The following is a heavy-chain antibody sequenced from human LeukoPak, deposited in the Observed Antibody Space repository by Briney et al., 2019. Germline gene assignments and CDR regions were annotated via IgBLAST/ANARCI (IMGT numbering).Heavy chain of an antibody. CDR1: GFTFSDYY. V-gene: IGHV3-11*04. CDR2: ISSSGSAR. Sequence: PGGSLRLSCAASGFTFSDYYMSWIRQAPGKGLGWVSYISSSGSARYYADSVKGRFTISRDNAKNSLYLQMNSLRAEDTAVYYCAIPDRRYGDAFDIWGQGTMVTVSS. CDR3: AIPDRRYGDAFDI. J-gene: IGHJ3*02. D-gene: IGHD3-9*01.